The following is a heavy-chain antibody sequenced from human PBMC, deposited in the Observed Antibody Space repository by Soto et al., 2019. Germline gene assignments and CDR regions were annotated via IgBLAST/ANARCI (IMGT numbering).Heavy chain of an antibody. CDR3: VKDFGEVAFDY. Sequence: PGGSLRLSCLVSGLTFKNYGFHWVRQAPGRGLEYVSTINIDGGSTNYAESVKGRFTISRDNSKSTFYLQMSSLRPEDTAIYYCVKDFGEVAFDYWGHGTLVTVSS. J-gene: IGHJ4*01. V-gene: IGHV3-64D*06. CDR1: GLTFKNYG. CDR2: INIDGGST. D-gene: IGHD3-10*01.